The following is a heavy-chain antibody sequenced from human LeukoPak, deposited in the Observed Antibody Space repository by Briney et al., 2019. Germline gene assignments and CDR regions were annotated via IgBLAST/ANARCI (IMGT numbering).Heavy chain of an antibody. CDR1: GGSISSSSYY. J-gene: IGHJ3*02. Sequence: PSETLSLTCTVSGGSISSSSYYWGWIRQPPGKGLEWIGSIYYSGSTYYNPSLKSRVTISVDTSKNQFSLKLSSVTAADTAVYYCARRNSSSWYRRGAFDIWGQGTMVTVSS. CDR3: ARRNSSSWYRRGAFDI. D-gene: IGHD6-13*01. CDR2: IYYSGST. V-gene: IGHV4-39*01.